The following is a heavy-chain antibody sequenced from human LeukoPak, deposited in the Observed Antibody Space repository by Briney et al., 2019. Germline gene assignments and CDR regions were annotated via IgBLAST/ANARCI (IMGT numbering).Heavy chain of an antibody. CDR2: INHSVST. J-gene: IGHJ1*01. CDR3: ARGRKDFHH. D-gene: IGHD1-14*01. Sequence: SETLSLTCDVYGGSFRVYYWSWIRQPPGKGLEWSGEINHSVSTNYNTSPKSRDTISVDTSNIQFSLKLSSVTAADTAVYYCARGRKDFHHWGQGTLVIVSS. V-gene: IGHV4-34*01. CDR1: GGSFRVYY.